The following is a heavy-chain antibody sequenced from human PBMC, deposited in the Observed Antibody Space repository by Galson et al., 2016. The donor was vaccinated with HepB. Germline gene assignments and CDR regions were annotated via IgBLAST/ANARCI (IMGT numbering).Heavy chain of an antibody. CDR1: GNSLSDW. Sequence: QSGAEVKKPGESLQISCKVSGNSLSDWIGWVRQMPGRGLEWMGVIYPVDSDTRYNPSFRGQVTITADNSINTAYLQWSSLQASDTAIYYCVRLPNQFSAMHVWGQGTTVTVSS. CDR2: IYPVDSDT. J-gene: IGHJ6*02. V-gene: IGHV5-51*01. CDR3: VRLPNQFSAMHV. D-gene: IGHD1-14*01.